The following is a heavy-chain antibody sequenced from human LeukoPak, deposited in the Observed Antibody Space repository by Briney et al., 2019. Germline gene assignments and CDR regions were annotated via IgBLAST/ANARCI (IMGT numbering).Heavy chain of an antibody. CDR3: ARGLTTVTTFNWFDP. Sequence: SETLSLTCAVYGGSFSGYYWSWIRQPPGKGLEWIGEINHSGSTDYNPSLKSRVTISVDTSKNQFSLKLSSVTAADTAVYYCARGLTTVTTFNWFDPWGQGTLVTVSS. CDR2: INHSGST. CDR1: GGSFSGYY. D-gene: IGHD4-17*01. V-gene: IGHV4-34*01. J-gene: IGHJ5*02.